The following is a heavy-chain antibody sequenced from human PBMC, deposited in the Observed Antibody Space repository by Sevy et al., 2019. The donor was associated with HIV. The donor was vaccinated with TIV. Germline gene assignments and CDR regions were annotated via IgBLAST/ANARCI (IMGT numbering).Heavy chain of an antibody. V-gene: IGHV3-30*04. Sequence: GGSLRLSCAASGFTFSSYAMHWVRQAPGKGLEWVAVISYDGSNKYYADSVKGRFTISRDNSKNTLYLQMNSLRAEDTAVYYCAREGWQSPDFWFDPWGHGTLVTVSS. CDR3: AREGWQSPDFWFDP. CDR1: GFTFSSYA. D-gene: IGHD2-15*01. J-gene: IGHJ5*02. CDR2: ISYDGSNK.